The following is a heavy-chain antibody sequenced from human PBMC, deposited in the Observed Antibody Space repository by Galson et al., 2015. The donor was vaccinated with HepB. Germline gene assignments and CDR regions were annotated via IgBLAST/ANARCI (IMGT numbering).Heavy chain of an antibody. Sequence: SVKVSCKASGYTFTSYDINWVRQATGQGLEWMGWMNPNSGNTGYAQKFQGRVTMTRNTSISTAYMELSSLRSEDTAVYYCARMGNYDFWSGYYRRFWNWFDPWGQGTLVTVSS. V-gene: IGHV1-8*01. CDR2: MNPNSGNT. CDR3: ARMGNYDFWSGYYRRFWNWFDP. J-gene: IGHJ5*02. D-gene: IGHD3-3*01. CDR1: GYTFTSYD.